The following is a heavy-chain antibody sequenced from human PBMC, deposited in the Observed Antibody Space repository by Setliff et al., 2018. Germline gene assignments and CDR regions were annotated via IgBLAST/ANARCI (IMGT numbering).Heavy chain of an antibody. CDR1: GASIRNFY. CDR2: VHFTGST. V-gene: IGHV4-59*01. Sequence: SETLSLTCNVSGASIRNFYWTWIRQPPGKGLEWIGYVHFTGSTNYNPSLKSRVTMSVDVSKGQFSLRLSSVTAADTAVYYCARKVEQWLTPHFDYWGQGALVTVPS. J-gene: IGHJ4*02. D-gene: IGHD6-19*01. CDR3: ARKVEQWLTPHFDY.